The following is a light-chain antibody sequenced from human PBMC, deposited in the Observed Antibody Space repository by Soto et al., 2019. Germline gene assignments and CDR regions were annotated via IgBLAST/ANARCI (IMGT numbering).Light chain of an antibody. J-gene: IGLJ3*02. CDR1: SSDVGSYNR. CDR3: SSYTSSGTWV. CDR2: QVS. V-gene: IGLV2-18*02. Sequence: QSVLTQPPSVSGSPGQSVTISCTGTSSDVGSYNRVSWYQQPPGTAPKRMICQVSNRPSGVPDRFSGSKSGNTASLTISGLQAEDEADYYSSSYTSSGTWVFGGGTKLTVL.